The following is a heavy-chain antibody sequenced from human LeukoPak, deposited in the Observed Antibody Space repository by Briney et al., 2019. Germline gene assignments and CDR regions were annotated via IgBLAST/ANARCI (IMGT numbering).Heavy chain of an antibody. CDR1: GFTFSGYD. CDR2: IGTAGDT. J-gene: IGHJ4*02. Sequence: PAGSLRLSCAASGFTFSGYDMHWVRQATGKGLEWVSAIGTAGDTYYPGSVKGRFTISRENAKNSLYLQMNSLRAEDTAVYYCARGSYRSMVDYWGQGTLVTVSS. V-gene: IGHV3-13*01. CDR3: ARGSYRSMVDY. D-gene: IGHD3-16*02.